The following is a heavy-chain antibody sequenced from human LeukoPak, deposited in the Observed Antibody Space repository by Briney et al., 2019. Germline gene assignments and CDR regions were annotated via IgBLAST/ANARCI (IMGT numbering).Heavy chain of an antibody. CDR1: GGSFSGYY. D-gene: IGHD5-18*01. CDR3: AREVEDTELWFRYFDY. CDR2: INHSGST. J-gene: IGHJ4*02. V-gene: IGHV4-34*01. Sequence: SETLSLTCAVYGGSFSGYYWSWIRQPPGKGLEWIGEINHSGSTNYNPSLKSRVTISVDTSKNQFSLKLSSVTAADTAVYYCAREVEDTELWFRYFDYWGQGTLVTVSS.